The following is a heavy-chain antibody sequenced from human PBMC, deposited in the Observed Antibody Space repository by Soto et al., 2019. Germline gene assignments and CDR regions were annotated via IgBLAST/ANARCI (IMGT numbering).Heavy chain of an antibody. V-gene: IGHV3-72*01. CDR3: ARDSYGDDAFDI. D-gene: IGHD4-17*01. Sequence: GGSLRLSCAASGFTFSDHYMDWVRQAPGKGLEWVGRTRNKANSYTTEYAASVKGRFTISRDDSKNSLYLQMNSLKTEDTAVYYCARDSYGDDAFDIWGQGTMVTVSS. CDR1: GFTFSDHY. CDR2: TRNKANSYTT. J-gene: IGHJ3*02.